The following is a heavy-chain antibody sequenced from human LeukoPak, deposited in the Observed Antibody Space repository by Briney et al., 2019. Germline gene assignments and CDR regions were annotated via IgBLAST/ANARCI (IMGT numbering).Heavy chain of an antibody. CDR2: IYYSGST. CDR3: ARDRVFLGYYGMDV. D-gene: IGHD7-27*01. Sequence: SETLSLTCTVSGGSISSYYWGWIRQPPGKGLEWIGYIYYSGSTNYNPSLKSRVTISVDTSKNQFSLKLSSVTAADTAVYYCARDRVFLGYYGMDVWGQGTTVTVSS. CDR1: GGSISSYY. V-gene: IGHV4-59*01. J-gene: IGHJ6*02.